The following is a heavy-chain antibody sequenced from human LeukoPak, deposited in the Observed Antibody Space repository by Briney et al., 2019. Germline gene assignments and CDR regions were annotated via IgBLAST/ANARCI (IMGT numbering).Heavy chain of an antibody. Sequence: GGSLRLSCAASGFNLANHAMSWVHQTAGKGLEWVSAISGGGDITYYADSVKGRFTISRDNSKDTLFLQMHSLRPGDTAVYYCVREDTPATANYWGQGTLVTISS. CDR1: GFNLANHA. CDR3: VREDTPATANY. V-gene: IGHV3-23*01. CDR2: ISGGGDIT. J-gene: IGHJ4*02. D-gene: IGHD2-21*02.